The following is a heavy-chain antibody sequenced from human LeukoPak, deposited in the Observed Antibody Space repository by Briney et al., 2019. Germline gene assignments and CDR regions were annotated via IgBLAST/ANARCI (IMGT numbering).Heavy chain of an antibody. V-gene: IGHV3-33*01. CDR1: GFTFSSYG. Sequence: PGGSLRLPCAASGFTFSSYGMHWVRQAPGKGLEWVAVIWYDGSKKYYADSVKGRFTISRDNSKNTLYLQMNSLRAEDTAVYFCARARSSGWVIDSWGQGTLVTVSS. CDR2: IWYDGSKK. D-gene: IGHD6-19*01. J-gene: IGHJ4*02. CDR3: ARARSSGWVIDS.